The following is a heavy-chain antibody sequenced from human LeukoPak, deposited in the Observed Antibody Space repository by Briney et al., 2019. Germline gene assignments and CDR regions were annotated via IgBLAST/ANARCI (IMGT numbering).Heavy chain of an antibody. J-gene: IGHJ4*02. CDR2: ICSNDNNT. D-gene: IGHD2-15*01. Sequence: GGSLRLSCAASGFTFSSYAMNWVRQAPGKGLEWVSAICSNDNNTYYANSVKGRFTISRDNSKNTLSLQLNSLRAEDTAVYYCAKGTSSSCYSAPYYWGQGTLVTVSS. CDR3: AKGTSSSCYSAPYY. V-gene: IGHV3-23*01. CDR1: GFTFSSYA.